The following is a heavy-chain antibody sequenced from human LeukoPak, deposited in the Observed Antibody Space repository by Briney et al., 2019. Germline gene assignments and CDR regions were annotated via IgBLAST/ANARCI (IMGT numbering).Heavy chain of an antibody. D-gene: IGHD3-22*01. CDR2: IIPIFGTA. CDR1: GDTFSSYA. CDR3: ARQLVLYDGSGYYPYYFDY. V-gene: IGHV1-69*05. J-gene: IGHJ4*02. Sequence: ASVKVSCKASGDTFSSYAISSVRQAPGQGLEWMGGIIPIFGTANYAQKFQGRVTITTDESTSTAYMELSSLRSEDTAVYYCARQLVLYDGSGYYPYYFDYWGQGTLVTVSS.